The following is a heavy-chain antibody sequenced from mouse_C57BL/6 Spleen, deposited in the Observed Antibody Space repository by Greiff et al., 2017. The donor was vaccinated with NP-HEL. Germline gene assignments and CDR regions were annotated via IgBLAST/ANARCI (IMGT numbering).Heavy chain of an antibody. CDR1: GFTFSDYG. J-gene: IGHJ3*01. V-gene: IGHV5-17*01. CDR3: ARSFYDSWFAY. CDR2: ISSGSSTI. D-gene: IGHD2-3*01. Sequence: EVKLVESGGGLVKPGGSLKLSCAASGFTFSDYGMHWVRQAPEKGLEWVAYISSGSSTIYYADTVKGRFTISRDNAKNTLFLQMTSLRSEDTAMYYCARSFYDSWFAYWGQGTLVTVSA.